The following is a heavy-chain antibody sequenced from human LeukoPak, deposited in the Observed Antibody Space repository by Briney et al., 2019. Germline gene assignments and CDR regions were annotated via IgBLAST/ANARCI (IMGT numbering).Heavy chain of an antibody. V-gene: IGHV4-59*12. CDR1: GGSISPYY. CDR3: ARSFYYDSSGYSDY. J-gene: IGHJ4*02. Sequence: SETLSLTCTVSGGSISPYYWSWIRQPPGKGLEYIGYIYYSGTTDYNPSLKSRVTISVDTSKNQFSLKLSSVTAADTAVYYCARSFYYDSSGYSDYWGQGTLVTVSS. D-gene: IGHD3-22*01. CDR2: IYYSGTT.